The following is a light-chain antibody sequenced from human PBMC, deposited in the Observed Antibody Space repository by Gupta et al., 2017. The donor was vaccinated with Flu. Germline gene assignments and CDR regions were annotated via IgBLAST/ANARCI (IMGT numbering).Light chain of an antibody. CDR3: HHYGTSPYT. CDR2: RTS. CDR1: ESVNRNH. Sequence: LAQSPGTLSLSPGESVTLSCRAGESVNRNHLAWYQQKPGQAPRLLMYRTSNRAPGIPDRFSGGGSGTDFTLTINRVEPEDSAVFYCHHYGTSPYTFGQGTNLEIK. V-gene: IGKV3-20*01. J-gene: IGKJ2*01.